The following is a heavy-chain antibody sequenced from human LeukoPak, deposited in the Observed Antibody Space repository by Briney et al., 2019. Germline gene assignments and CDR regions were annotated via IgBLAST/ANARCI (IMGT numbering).Heavy chain of an antibody. J-gene: IGHJ4*02. CDR1: GGSVSDYY. CDR3: ARAVSIAAAIDY. D-gene: IGHD6-13*01. V-gene: IGHV4-59*02. Sequence: SETLSLTCTISGGSVSDYYWSWIRQPPGKGLEWIGRIYTSGSTNYNPSLKSRVTISVDTSKNQFSLKLSSVTAADTAVYYCARAVSIAAAIDYWGQGTLVAVSS. CDR2: IYTSGST.